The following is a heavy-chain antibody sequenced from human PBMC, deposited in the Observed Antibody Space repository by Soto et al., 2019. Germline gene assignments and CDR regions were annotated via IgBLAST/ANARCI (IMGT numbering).Heavy chain of an antibody. V-gene: IGHV1-69*06. CDR2: IIPIFGTA. D-gene: IGHD3-22*01. J-gene: IGHJ4*02. CDR3: ARDREYYDSSGYYSFDY. Sequence: QVQLVQAGAEVKKPGSSVKVSCKASGGTFSSYAISWVRQAPGQGLEWMGGIIPIFGTANYAQKFQGRVTITADKSTRTADMELSSRRSDDTAVYYCARDREYYDSSGYYSFDYWGQGTLVTVSS. CDR1: GGTFSSYA.